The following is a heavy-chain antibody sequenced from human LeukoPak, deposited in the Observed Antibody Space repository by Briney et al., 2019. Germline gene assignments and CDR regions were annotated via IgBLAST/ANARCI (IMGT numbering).Heavy chain of an antibody. CDR2: IIPIFGTA. CDR1: GGTFSSYA. D-gene: IGHD6-6*01. Sequence: SVKVSCKASGGTFSSYAISWVRQAPGQGLEWMGGIIPIFGTANYAQKFQGRVTIIADESTSTAYMELSSLRSEDTAVYYCARLDEHRSSSRYYGMDVWGQGTTVTVSS. J-gene: IGHJ6*02. V-gene: IGHV1-69*13. CDR3: ARLDEHRSSSRYYGMDV.